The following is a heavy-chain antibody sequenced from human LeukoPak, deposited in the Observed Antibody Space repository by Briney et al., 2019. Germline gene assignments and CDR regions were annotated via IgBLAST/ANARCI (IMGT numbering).Heavy chain of an antibody. D-gene: IGHD3-22*01. CDR3: ASTNYYDSSGYFHDAFDI. J-gene: IGHJ3*02. V-gene: IGHV1-18*01. CDR1: GYTFTSYG. Sequence: ASVKVSCKASGYTFTSYGISWVRQAPGQGLEWMGWISAYNGNTNYAQKLQGRVTMTTDTSTSTAYMELRSLRSDDTAVYYCASTNYYDSSGYFHDAFDIWGQGTMVTVSS. CDR2: ISAYNGNT.